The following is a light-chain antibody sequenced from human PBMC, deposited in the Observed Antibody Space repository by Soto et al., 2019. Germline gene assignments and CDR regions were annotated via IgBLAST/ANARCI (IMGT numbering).Light chain of an antibody. CDR2: AAS. J-gene: IGKJ1*01. Sequence: DIQMTQSPSSLSASVGDRVTITCRASQGISTYLNWYQKKPGKAPKLLIYAASSLEGGVPSRFSGSGSGTEFTLTISSLQPDDFATYYCQQYNSYSWTFGQGTKVDIK. CDR3: QQYNSYSWT. CDR1: QGISTY. V-gene: IGKV1-5*01.